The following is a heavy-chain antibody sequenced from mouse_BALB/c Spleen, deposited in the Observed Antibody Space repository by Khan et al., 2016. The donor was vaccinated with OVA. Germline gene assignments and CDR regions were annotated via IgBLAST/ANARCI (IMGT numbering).Heavy chain of an antibody. D-gene: IGHD6-1*01. J-gene: IGHJ3*01. Sequence: QVQLQQSGAELVKPGASVKLSCKASGYTFSSYDLHWVKMRPGQGLEWIGGIHPSDGGAHFNEKFKTKATLTVDKSSSTASMDLSSLTSEDSAVXICTRSGYASPFAYWGQGTLVTVSA. V-gene: IGHV1S81*02. CDR3: TRSGYASPFAY. CDR1: GYTFSSYD. CDR2: IHPSDGGA.